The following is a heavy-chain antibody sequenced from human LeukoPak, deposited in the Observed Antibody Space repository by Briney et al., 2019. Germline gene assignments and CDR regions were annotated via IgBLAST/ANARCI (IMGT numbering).Heavy chain of an antibody. CDR1: GLSVSNYY. J-gene: IGHJ4*02. Sequence: GGSLRLSCAASGLSVSNYYMSWVRQPPGKGLEWVSVMYTGGGRYYGDSVKGRFTISRDNSKNTVFLQMNSLRVEDTALYYCTRGQSYCGADCYSDWGQGTLVTVSS. D-gene: IGHD2-21*02. CDR2: MYTGGGR. CDR3: TRGQSYCGADCYSD. V-gene: IGHV3-66*01.